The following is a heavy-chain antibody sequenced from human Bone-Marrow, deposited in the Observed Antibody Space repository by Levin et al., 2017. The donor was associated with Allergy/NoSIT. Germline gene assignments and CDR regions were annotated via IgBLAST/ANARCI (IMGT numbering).Heavy chain of an antibody. CDR1: GGSISSYY. V-gene: IGHV4-59*08. CDR3: ARLSILITGTGFDY. Sequence: SETLSLTCTVSGGSISSYYWSWIRQPPGKGLEWIGYIYYSGSTNYNPSLKSRVTISVDTSKNQFSLKLSSVTAADTAVYYCARLSILITGTGFDYWGQGTLVTVSS. CDR2: IYYSGST. J-gene: IGHJ4*02. D-gene: IGHD1-7*01.